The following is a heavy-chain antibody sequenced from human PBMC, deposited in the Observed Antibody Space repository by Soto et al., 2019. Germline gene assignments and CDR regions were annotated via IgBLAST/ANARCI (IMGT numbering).Heavy chain of an antibody. D-gene: IGHD3-3*01. CDR1: GGSISSSSYY. J-gene: IGHJ4*02. CDR2: IYYSGST. V-gene: IGHV4-39*01. CDR3: ASQHGNYDLHFDY. Sequence: PSETMSLTCTVSGGSISSSSYYWGWIRQPPGKGLEWIGSIYYSGSTYYNPSLKSRVTISVDTSKNQFSLKLSSVTAADTAVYYCASQHGNYDLHFDYWGQGTLVTVSS.